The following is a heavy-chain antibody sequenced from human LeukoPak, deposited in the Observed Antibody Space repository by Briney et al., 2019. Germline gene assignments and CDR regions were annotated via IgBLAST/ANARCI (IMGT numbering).Heavy chain of an antibody. CDR1: GLTFSSYA. J-gene: IGHJ4*02. CDR2: ISGSGGST. D-gene: IGHD3-3*01. CDR3: AKAPHNYDFWSGYYSFDY. Sequence: GGSLRLSCAASGLTFSSYAMSWVRQAPGKGLEWVSAISGSGGSTYYADSVKGRFTISRDNSKNTLYLQMNSLRAEDTAVYYCAKAPHNYDFWSGYYSFDYWGQGTLVTVSS. V-gene: IGHV3-23*01.